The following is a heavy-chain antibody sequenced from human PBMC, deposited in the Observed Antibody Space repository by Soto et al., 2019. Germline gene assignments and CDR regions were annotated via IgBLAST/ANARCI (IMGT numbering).Heavy chain of an antibody. V-gene: IGHV3-23*03. CDR1: GFTFGSCA. D-gene: IGHD6-13*01. CDR3: AKDEIAAAGSSMGV. CDR2: IYSGGST. Sequence: SLRLSCAASGFTFGSCAMGWVRQAPGKGLEWVSVIYSGGSTYYADSVKDRFTISRDNSKNTLYLQMNSLRAEDTAVYYCAKDEIAAAGSSMGVWGQRTTGTVSS. J-gene: IGHJ6*02.